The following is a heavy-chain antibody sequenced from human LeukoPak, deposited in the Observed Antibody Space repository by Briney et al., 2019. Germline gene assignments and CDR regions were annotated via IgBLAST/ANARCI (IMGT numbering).Heavy chain of an antibody. J-gene: IGHJ4*02. CDR3: VRDRDFYVFDL. CDR1: GFTFSSYA. V-gene: IGHV3-7*01. Sequence: GGSLRLSCAASGFTFSSYAMSWVRQAPGKGLEWVANIMKDGGDKQYVDSVSGRFTISRDNGKNSVYLQMNGLRAEDMAVYYCVRDRDFYVFDLWGQGTLVTVSS. D-gene: IGHD3-10*02. CDR2: IMKDGGDK.